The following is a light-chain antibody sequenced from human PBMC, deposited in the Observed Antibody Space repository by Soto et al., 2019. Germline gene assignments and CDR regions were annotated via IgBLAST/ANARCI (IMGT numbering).Light chain of an antibody. V-gene: IGLV2-8*01. CDR2: DVN. J-gene: IGLJ1*01. Sequence: QSALTQPPSASGSPGQSVTISCTGTSSDVGGYNYVSWHQQHPGKAPQLMIYDVNKRPSGVPDRFSGSKSGNTASLTVSGLQAEDEADYYCTSYAGSHKYAYGTGTKVTVL. CDR3: TSYAGSHKYA. CDR1: SSDVGGYNY.